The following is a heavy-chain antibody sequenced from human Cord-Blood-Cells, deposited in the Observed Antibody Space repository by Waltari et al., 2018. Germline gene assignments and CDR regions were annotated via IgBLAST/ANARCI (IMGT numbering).Heavy chain of an antibody. CDR2: LYSGGST. CDR3: ARDGISSGSYYYYYYYMDV. CDR1: GFTVSSNY. J-gene: IGHJ6*03. V-gene: IGHV3-53*01. D-gene: IGHD1-26*01. Sequence: EVQLVESGGGLIQPGGSLRLSCAASGFTVSSNYMSWVRQAPGKGLEWVSVLYSGGSTYYADSVKGRFTISRDNSKNTLYLQMNSLRAEDTAVYYCARDGISSGSYYYYYYYMDVWGKGTTVTVSS.